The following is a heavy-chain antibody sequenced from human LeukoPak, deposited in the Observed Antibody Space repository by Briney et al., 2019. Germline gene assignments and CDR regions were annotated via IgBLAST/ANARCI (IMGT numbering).Heavy chain of an antibody. J-gene: IGHJ4*02. CDR1: GFTFSSYA. D-gene: IGHD3-16*01. CDR2: ISYDGSNK. V-gene: IGHV3-30*04. Sequence: GGSLRLSCAASGFTFSSYAMHWVRQAPGKGLEWVAVISYDGSNKYYADSVKGRFTISRDNSKNTLYLQMNSLRAEDTAVYYCAREPRVRGRRGEVDYWGQGTLVTVSS. CDR3: AREPRVRGRRGEVDY.